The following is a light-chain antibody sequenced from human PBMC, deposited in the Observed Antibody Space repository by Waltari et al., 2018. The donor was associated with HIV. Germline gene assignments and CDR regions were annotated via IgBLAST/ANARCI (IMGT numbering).Light chain of an antibody. Sequence: HSVLTQAPSVSGAPGQRVTISSSGSSSNIGAGYAVHWYQQRPGTAPKLLIYGATNRPSGVPDRFSGSKSGTSASLVITGLQPEDEADYYCQSFDSSLSSSVVFGGGTKLTVL. V-gene: IGLV1-40*01. CDR2: GAT. CDR3: QSFDSSLSSSVV. J-gene: IGLJ2*01. CDR1: SSNIGAGYA.